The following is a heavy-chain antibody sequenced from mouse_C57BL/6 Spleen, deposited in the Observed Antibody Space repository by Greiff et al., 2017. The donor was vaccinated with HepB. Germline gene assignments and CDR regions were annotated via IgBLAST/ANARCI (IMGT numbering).Heavy chain of an antibody. CDR3: ARDDGYYGYAMDY. Sequence: EVHLVESGPGLVKPSQSLSLTCSVTGYSITSGYYWNWIRQFPGNKLEWMGYISYDGSNNYNPSLKNRISITRDTSKNQLFLKLNSVTTEDTATYYCARDDGYYGYAMDYWGQGTSVTVSS. V-gene: IGHV3-6*01. CDR2: ISYDGSN. J-gene: IGHJ4*01. CDR1: GYSITSGYY. D-gene: IGHD2-3*01.